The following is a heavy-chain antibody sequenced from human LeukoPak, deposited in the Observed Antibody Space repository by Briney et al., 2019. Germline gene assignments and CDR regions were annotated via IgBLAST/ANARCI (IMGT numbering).Heavy chain of an antibody. D-gene: IGHD3-22*01. J-gene: IGHJ4*02. CDR2: IIPIFGTA. CDR3: AREDYYDSSGYQTPTFDY. CDR1: GGTFSSYA. Sequence: SVNVSCKASGGTFSSYAISWVRQAPGQGLEWMGGIIPIFGTANYAQKFQGRVTITADESTSTAYMELSSLRSEDTAVYYCAREDYYDSSGYQTPTFDYWGQGTLVTVSS. V-gene: IGHV1-69*13.